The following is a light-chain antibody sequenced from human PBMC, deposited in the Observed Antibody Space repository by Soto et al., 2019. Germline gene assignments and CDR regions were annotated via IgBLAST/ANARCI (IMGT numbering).Light chain of an antibody. J-gene: IGKJ1*01. V-gene: IGKV3-20*01. CDR1: QSVSSSY. CDR2: GAS. Sequence: EIVLTQSPGTLSLSPGERATLSCRASQSVSSSYLAWYQQKPGQAPRLLTYGASSRATGIPDRFSGSGSGTGFTLTISSLEPEDFAVYYCQQYGSLPRTFGQGTKVDIK. CDR3: QQYGSLPRT.